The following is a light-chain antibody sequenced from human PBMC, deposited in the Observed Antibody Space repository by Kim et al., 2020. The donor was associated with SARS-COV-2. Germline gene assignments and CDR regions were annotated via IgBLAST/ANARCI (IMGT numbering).Light chain of an antibody. CDR1: QDTHY. CDR3: QQYDT. V-gene: IGKV1-33*01. J-gene: IGKJ2*01. CDR2: DAS. Sequence: DIQLTQSPSSLSASVGDRVTITCQANQDTHYLNWYQQKPGKAPKLLIYDASNLETGVPSRFSGLKSGTDFNLTIASLQPEDLATYYCQQYDTFGLGTKLEI.